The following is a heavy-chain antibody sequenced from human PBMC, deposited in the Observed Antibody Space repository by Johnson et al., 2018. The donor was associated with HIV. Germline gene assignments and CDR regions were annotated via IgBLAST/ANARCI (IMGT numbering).Heavy chain of an antibody. V-gene: IGHV3-11*04. J-gene: IGHJ3*02. CDR2: ISSSGSTI. D-gene: IGHD1-14*01. CDR1: GFTFSDYY. CDR3: ARSRQVGTPDAFDI. Sequence: QVQLVESGGGLVKPGGSLRLSCVASGFTFSDYYMTWVRQAPGKGLEWVSYISSSGSTIYSADSVKGRFTISRDNAKNSLYLQMNSLRADDTAVYYCARSRQVGTPDAFDIWGQGTMVTVSS.